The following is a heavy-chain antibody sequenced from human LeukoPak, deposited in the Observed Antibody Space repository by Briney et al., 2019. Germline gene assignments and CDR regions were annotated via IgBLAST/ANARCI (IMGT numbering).Heavy chain of an antibody. CDR3: ARYGCTGGSCFDY. D-gene: IGHD2-15*01. V-gene: IGHV3-48*01. CDR1: GFTFSDYS. Sequence: LPGGSLRLSCVASGFTFSDYSIHWVRQAPGKGLEWVSYIGSTGTTIYHADSVKGRFTISRDNAKNSLYLQMNSLRADDTAVYYCARYGCTGGSCFDYWGQGTLVTVSS. J-gene: IGHJ4*02. CDR2: IGSTGTTI.